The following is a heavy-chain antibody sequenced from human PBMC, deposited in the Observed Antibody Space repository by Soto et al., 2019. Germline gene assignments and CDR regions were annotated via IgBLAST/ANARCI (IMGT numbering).Heavy chain of an antibody. CDR3: ARDGLGATTFDY. V-gene: IGHV3-21*01. CDR2: ISSSSSYI. J-gene: IGHJ4*02. CDR1: GFTFSSYS. Sequence: GGSLRLSCAASGFTFSSYSMNWVRQAPGKGLEWVSSISSSSSYIYYADSVKGRSTISRDNAKNSLYLQMNSLRAEDTAVYYCARDGLGATTFDYWGQGTLVTVSS. D-gene: IGHD1-26*01.